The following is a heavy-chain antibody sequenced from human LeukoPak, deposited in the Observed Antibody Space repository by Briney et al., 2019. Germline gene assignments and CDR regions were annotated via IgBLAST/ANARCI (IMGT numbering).Heavy chain of an antibody. D-gene: IGHD6-13*01. CDR3: ARNKKGYSSSLLDY. J-gene: IGHJ4*02. CDR1: GFIFSSDA. V-gene: IGHV3-30-3*01. CDR2: ISYDGTDE. Sequence: GKSLRLSCAASGFIFSSDAMHWVRQAPGKGLEWVTLISYDGTDEYYADSVKGRFTISRDNAKNSLYLQMNSLRAEDTAVYYCARNKKGYSSSLLDYWGQGTLVTVSS.